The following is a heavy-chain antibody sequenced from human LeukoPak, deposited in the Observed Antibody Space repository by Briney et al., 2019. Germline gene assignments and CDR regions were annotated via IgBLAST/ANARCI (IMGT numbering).Heavy chain of an antibody. D-gene: IGHD6-6*01. J-gene: IGHJ5*02. Sequence: PSETLSLTCTVSGGSLSSYYWSWIRQPPGKGLGWIGYIYYSGSNNYNPSLKSRVTISVDTSKNQFYLKLSSVTAADTAVYYCARLSRRRYSSSGWFYPWGQGTLVTVSS. V-gene: IGHV4-59*01. CDR2: IYYSGSN. CDR1: GGSLSSYY. CDR3: ARLSRRRYSSSGWFYP.